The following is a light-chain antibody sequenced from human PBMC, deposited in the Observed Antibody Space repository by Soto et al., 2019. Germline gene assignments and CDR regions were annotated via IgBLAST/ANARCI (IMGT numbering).Light chain of an antibody. Sequence: SVGERATLSCRASQSVSSSYLAWYQQKPGQAPRLLIYGASSRATGIPDRFSGSGSGTDFTLTISSLEPEDFAVYHCQQYGRSPLTFGGGTKVDIK. CDR2: GAS. CDR3: QQYGRSPLT. V-gene: IGKV3-20*01. CDR1: QSVSSSY. J-gene: IGKJ4*01.